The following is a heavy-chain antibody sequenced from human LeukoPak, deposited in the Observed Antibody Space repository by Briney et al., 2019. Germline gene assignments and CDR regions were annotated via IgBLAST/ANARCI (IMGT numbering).Heavy chain of an antibody. Sequence: GGSLRLSCAASGFTFSRHWMSWVRQAPGKGLEWVANIKQDGSEKYYVDSVKGRFTISRDNAKNSLYLQLNSLRAEDTAVYYCARERYYYGSGSYYTDWGQGTLVTVSS. CDR1: GFTFSRHW. CDR2: IKQDGSEK. D-gene: IGHD3-10*01. V-gene: IGHV3-7*01. J-gene: IGHJ4*02. CDR3: ARERYYYGSGSYYTD.